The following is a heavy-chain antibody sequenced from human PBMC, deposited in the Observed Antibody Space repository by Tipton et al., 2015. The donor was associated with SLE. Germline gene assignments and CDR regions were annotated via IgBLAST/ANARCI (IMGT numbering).Heavy chain of an antibody. J-gene: IGHJ4*02. CDR1: GDSITSYY. CDR3: ARGDVD. V-gene: IGHV4-4*07. CDR2: VYNSGSA. Sequence: TLSLTCSVSGDSITSYYWSWFRQSTGRGLEWIGRVYNSGSANYNPALISRVSMSVDISKNQFFLTLRSVTAADTAVYFCARGDVDWGQGTLVTVSS. D-gene: IGHD5-24*01.